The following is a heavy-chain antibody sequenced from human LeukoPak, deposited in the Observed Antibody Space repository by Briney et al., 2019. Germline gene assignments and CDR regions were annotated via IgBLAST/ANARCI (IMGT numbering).Heavy chain of an antibody. D-gene: IGHD3-10*01. CDR2: MSHSGSA. CDR1: GGSVTTSSYY. V-gene: IGHV4-39*01. CDR3: ARRSLREAYNRFDP. J-gene: IGHJ5*02. Sequence: SETLSLTCTVSGGSVTTSSYYWGWIRQPPGKGLERIGSMSHSGSAFYNPSLKSRVSISVDTSKNQFSLRVTSVTAADTALYYCARRSLREAYNRFDPWGQGTLVTVSS.